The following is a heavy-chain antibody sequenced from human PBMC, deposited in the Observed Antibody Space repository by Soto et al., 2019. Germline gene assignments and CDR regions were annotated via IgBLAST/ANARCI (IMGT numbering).Heavy chain of an antibody. J-gene: IGHJ4*02. D-gene: IGHD3-9*01. Sequence: ASVKVSCKASGYTFTSYYMHWVRQAPGQGLEWMGIINPSGGSTSYAQKFQGRVTMTRDTSTSTAYMELSSLRSEDTAVYYCARDTTVLRYFDWLPNFDYWGQGTLVTVSS. CDR1: GYTFTSYY. V-gene: IGHV1-46*03. CDR2: INPSGGST. CDR3: ARDTTVLRYFDWLPNFDY.